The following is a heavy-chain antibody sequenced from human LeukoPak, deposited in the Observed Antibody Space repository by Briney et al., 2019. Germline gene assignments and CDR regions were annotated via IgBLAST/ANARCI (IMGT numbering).Heavy chain of an antibody. CDR2: INHSGST. V-gene: IGHV4-34*01. J-gene: IGHJ4*02. CDR1: GGSFSGYY. Sequence: SETLSLTCAVYGGSFSGYYWSWIRQPPGKGLEWIGEINHSGSTNYNPSLKSRVTISVDTSKNQFSLKLSSVTAADTAVYYCARARLARAFDYWGQGTLVTVSS. CDR3: ARARLARAFDY.